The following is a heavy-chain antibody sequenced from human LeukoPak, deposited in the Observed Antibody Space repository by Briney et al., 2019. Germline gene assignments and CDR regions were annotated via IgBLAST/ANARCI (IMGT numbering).Heavy chain of an antibody. V-gene: IGHV3-7*01. CDR2: IKQDGSEK. CDR1: GFTFSTYW. CDR3: ARDATMVPLYYYYYMDV. Sequence: PGGSLRLSCAASGFTFSTYWMSWVRQAPGKGLEWVATIKQDGSEKYYVDSVKGRFTISRDNAQNSLYLQMNSLRAEDTAVYYCARDATMVPLYYYYYMDVWGKGTTVTVSS. D-gene: IGHD3-10*01. J-gene: IGHJ6*03.